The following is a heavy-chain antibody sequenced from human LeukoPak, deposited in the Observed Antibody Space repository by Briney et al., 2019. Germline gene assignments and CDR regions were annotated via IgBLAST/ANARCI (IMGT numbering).Heavy chain of an antibody. CDR3: ARGPSSQYLVHHVAFDI. Sequence: GSLRLSCAASGFTVSRNYMSWVRQAPGKRLEWVSRIYSGGNTYYSDCVKGRFTISRDNSKNTLFLQMNSLRAEDTAVYYCARGPSSQYLVHHVAFDIWGQGTMVTVSS. CDR1: GFTVSRNY. CDR2: IYSGGNT. V-gene: IGHV3-53*01. D-gene: IGHD6-13*01. J-gene: IGHJ3*02.